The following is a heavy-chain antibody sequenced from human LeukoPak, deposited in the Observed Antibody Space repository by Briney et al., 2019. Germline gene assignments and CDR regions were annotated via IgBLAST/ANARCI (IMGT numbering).Heavy chain of an antibody. CDR3: ARGAGGVTVPVDY. V-gene: IGHV3-30*02. Sequence: GGSLRLSCAASGFTFSSYGMHWVRQAPGKGLEWVAFIRYDGSNKYYADSVKGRFTISRDNSKNTLYLQMNSLRAEDTAVYYCARGAGGVTVPVDYWGQGTLVTVSS. CDR1: GFTFSSYG. J-gene: IGHJ4*02. CDR2: IRYDGSNK. D-gene: IGHD3-16*01.